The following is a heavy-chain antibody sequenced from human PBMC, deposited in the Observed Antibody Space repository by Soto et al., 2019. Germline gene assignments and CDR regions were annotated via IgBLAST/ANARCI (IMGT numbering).Heavy chain of an antibody. CDR2: ISYDGSNK. Sequence: QVQLVESGGGVVQPGRSLRLSCAASGFTFSSYGMHWVRQAPGKGLEWVAVISYDGSNKYYADSVKGRFTISRDNSKNTLYLQMNSLRAKDTAVYYCANPHDGACYSCYYYGMDVWGQGTTVTVSS. CDR1: GFTFSSYG. V-gene: IGHV3-30*18. D-gene: IGHD2-21*02. J-gene: IGHJ6*02. CDR3: ANPHDGACYSCYYYGMDV.